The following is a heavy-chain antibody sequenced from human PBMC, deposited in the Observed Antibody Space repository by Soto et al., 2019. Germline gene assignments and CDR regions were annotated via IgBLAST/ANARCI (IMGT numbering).Heavy chain of an antibody. CDR1: GVSVSSGSYY. J-gene: IGHJ4*02. D-gene: IGHD5-18*01. Sequence: SETLSLTCTVSGVSVSSGSYYWSWIRQPPGKGLEWIGYIYYSGSTNYNPSLKSRVTISVDTSKNQFSLKLSSVTAADTAVYYCAGRISGYSYDYWGQGTLVTVSS. CDR2: IYYSGST. CDR3: AGRISGYSYDY. V-gene: IGHV4-61*01.